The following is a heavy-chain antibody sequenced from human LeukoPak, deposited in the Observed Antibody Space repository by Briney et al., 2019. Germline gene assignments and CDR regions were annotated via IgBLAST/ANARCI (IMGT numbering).Heavy chain of an antibody. D-gene: IGHD2-2*02. Sequence: SETLSLTCTVSGGSISSSSYYWGWIRQPPGKGLEWIGSIYYSGSTYYNPSLKSRVTISVDTSKNQFSLKLSSVTAADTAVYYCARRRFVVVPAAIPXDWGQGTLVTVSS. CDR3: ARRRFVVVPAAIPXD. V-gene: IGHV4-39*01. CDR1: GGSISSSSYY. CDR2: IYYSGST. J-gene: IGHJ4*02.